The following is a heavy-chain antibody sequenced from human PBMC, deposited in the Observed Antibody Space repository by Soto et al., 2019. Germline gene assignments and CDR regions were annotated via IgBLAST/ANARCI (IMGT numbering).Heavy chain of an antibody. D-gene: IGHD4-17*01. CDR1: GFTFSSYA. V-gene: IGHV3-23*01. CDR2: ISGSGGTT. Sequence: EVQLLESGGGLVQPGGSLRLSCAASGFTFSSYAMSWVRQAPGKGLEWVSTISGSGGTTYYADSVKGRFTISRDNSKNTLYLQMNSLRAEYTAVYYCAKGPLYGDYVSGWGQGTLVTVSS. CDR3: AKGPLYGDYVSG. J-gene: IGHJ4*02.